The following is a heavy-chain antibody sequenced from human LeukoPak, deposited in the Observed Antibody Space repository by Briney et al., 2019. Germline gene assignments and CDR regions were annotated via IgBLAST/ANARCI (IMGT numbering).Heavy chain of an antibody. J-gene: IGHJ6*02. CDR3: AREFPRGAAGNYYYYGMDV. CDR1: GYTFTSYG. CDR2: ISAYNGNT. V-gene: IGHV1-18*01. Sequence: ASVKVSCKASGYTFTSYGISWVRQAPGQGLEWMGWISAYNGNTNYAQKLQGRVTMTTDTSTSTAYMELRSLRSDDTAVYYCAREFPRGAAGNYYYYGMDVWGQGTTVTVSS. D-gene: IGHD6-13*01.